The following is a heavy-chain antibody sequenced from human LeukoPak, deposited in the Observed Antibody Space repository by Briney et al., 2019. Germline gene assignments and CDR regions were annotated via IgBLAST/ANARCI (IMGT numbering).Heavy chain of an antibody. Sequence: ASVKVSCKASGYTFTSYGISWVRQAPGQGLEWMGWISAYNGNTNYAQKLQGRVTMTTDTSTSTAYMELRSLRSDDTAVYYCARDPLDYGDYENYYYYGMDVWGQGTTVTVSS. D-gene: IGHD4-17*01. CDR1: GYTFTSYG. CDR3: ARDPLDYGDYENYYYYGMDV. V-gene: IGHV1-18*01. J-gene: IGHJ6*02. CDR2: ISAYNGNT.